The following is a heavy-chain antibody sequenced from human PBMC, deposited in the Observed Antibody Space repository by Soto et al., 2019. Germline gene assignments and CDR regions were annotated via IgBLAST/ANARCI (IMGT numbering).Heavy chain of an antibody. CDR1: GFTFSSYA. CDR2: ISYDGSNK. D-gene: IGHD3-22*01. Sequence: GGSLRLSCAASGFTFSSYAMHWGRQAPGKGLEWVAVISYDGSNKYYGDSVKGGFTISRDNSKNTLYLQMNSLRAEDTAVYYCARDPRSSGYFSYVLDYWGQGTLVTVSS. CDR3: ARDPRSSGYFSYVLDY. J-gene: IGHJ4*02. V-gene: IGHV3-30-3*01.